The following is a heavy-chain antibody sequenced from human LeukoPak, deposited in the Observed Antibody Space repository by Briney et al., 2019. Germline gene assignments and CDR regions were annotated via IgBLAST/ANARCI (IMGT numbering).Heavy chain of an antibody. CDR1: GFTFSTSV. D-gene: IGHD6-25*01. J-gene: IGHJ5*02. Sequence: GGSLRLSCAASGFTFSTSVLSWVRQVPGKGLEWISVISSTSDYTYYTDSVKGRFTISRDNSKNTLYLQMNSLRADDTAVYYCAKNPTGFPNWFDPWGQGTLVTVSS. CDR2: ISSTSDYT. CDR3: AKNPTGFPNWFDP. V-gene: IGHV3-23*01.